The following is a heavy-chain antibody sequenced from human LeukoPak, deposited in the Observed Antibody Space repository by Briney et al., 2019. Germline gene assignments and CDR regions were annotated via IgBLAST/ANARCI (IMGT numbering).Heavy chain of an antibody. CDR3: AKGPRTALIVVINHLDY. D-gene: IGHD3-22*01. J-gene: IGHJ4*02. CDR1: GFELGSDA. V-gene: IGHV3-23*01. CDR2: ISGGGRRT. Sequence: GGSLRLSCEVSGFELGSDAMNWVRQAPGRGLEWISTISGGGRRTYYADSVKGRFTISRDNSKNTLFLQMNTLRAEDTAVYYCAKGPRTALIVVINHLDYWGQGTLVAVSS.